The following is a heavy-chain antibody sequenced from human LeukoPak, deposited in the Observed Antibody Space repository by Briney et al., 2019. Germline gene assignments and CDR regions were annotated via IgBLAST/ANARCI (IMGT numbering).Heavy chain of an antibody. D-gene: IGHD5-18*01. V-gene: IGHV5-51*01. CDR1: GSSFTSYW. CDR3: ARHGGDTAMVTLEDYYGMDV. Sequence: GESLKISCKGSGSSFTSYWIGWVRQMPGKGLEWMGIIHPGDSDTRYSPSFQGQVTISADKSISTAYLQWSSLKASDTAMYYCARHGGDTAMVTLEDYYGMDVWGQGTTVTVSS. J-gene: IGHJ6*02. CDR2: IHPGDSDT.